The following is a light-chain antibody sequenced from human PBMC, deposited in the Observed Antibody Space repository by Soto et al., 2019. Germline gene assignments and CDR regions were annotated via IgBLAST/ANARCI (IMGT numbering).Light chain of an antibody. V-gene: IGKV3-15*01. CDR2: GTS. J-gene: IGKJ4*01. Sequence: EIVMTQSPATLSVSPGERATLSCRASQSVSSTLAWYQQIPGQAPRLLIYGTSTRATGIPARFSGSGSGTEFTLTISGLQSEDFAFYYCQQYYQWPLTFGGGTKVEVK. CDR3: QQYYQWPLT. CDR1: QSVSST.